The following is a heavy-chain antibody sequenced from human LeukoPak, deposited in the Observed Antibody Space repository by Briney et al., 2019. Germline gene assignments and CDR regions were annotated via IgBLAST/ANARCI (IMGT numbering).Heavy chain of an antibody. Sequence: GGSLRLSCAASGFTFSSYWMHWVRQAPGKGLVWVSRISDGTSTSYADSVKGRFTISRDNAENTLYLQMTSLRAEDTAVYYCAREVYSSGRSSFDYWGQGALVTVSS. J-gene: IGHJ4*02. V-gene: IGHV3-74*01. D-gene: IGHD6-19*01. CDR1: GFTFSSYW. CDR3: AREVYSSGRSSFDY. CDR2: ISDGTST.